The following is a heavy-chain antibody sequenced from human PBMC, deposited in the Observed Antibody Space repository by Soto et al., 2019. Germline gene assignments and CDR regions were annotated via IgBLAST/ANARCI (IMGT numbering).Heavy chain of an antibody. D-gene: IGHD4-17*01. CDR3: ARDYGDWTTFDY. CDR1: GLTFSSYG. Sequence: GGSLRRSCAASGLTFSSYGMNWVRQAPGKGLEWVAVIWYDGSNKYYADSVKGRFTISRDNSKNTLYLQMNSLRAEDTAVYYCARDYGDWTTFDYWGQGTLVTVSS. CDR2: IWYDGSNK. J-gene: IGHJ4*02. V-gene: IGHV3-33*01.